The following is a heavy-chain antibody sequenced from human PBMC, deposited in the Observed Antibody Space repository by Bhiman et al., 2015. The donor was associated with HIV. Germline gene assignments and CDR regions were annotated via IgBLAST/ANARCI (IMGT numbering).Heavy chain of an antibody. CDR1: GFTFSNAW. V-gene: IGHV3-15*01. Sequence: EVQLVESGGGLVKPGGSLRLSCAASGFTFSNAWMSWVRQAPGKGLEWVGRIKSKTDGGTTDYAAPVKGRFTISRDDSKNTLYLQMNSLKTEDTAVYYCTTTYSGSYYVLEFDYWGQGTLVTVSS. D-gene: IGHD1-26*01. CDR2: IKSKTDGGTT. CDR3: TTTYSGSYYVLEFDY. J-gene: IGHJ4*02.